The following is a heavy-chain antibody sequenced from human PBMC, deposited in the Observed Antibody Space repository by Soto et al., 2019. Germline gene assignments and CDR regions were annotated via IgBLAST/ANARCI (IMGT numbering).Heavy chain of an antibody. CDR2: IYYSGST. CDR3: ARPATVDFHX. D-gene: IGHD4-17*01. V-gene: IGHV4-39*01. Sequence: SESLSLTCTVSGGSISSSSCYWGWIRQPPGKGLEGILSIYYSGSTYYNPSLKSRVTISVDTSKNQFSLKLSSVTAADTAVYYCARPATVDFHXWGQATLVTVSX. J-gene: IGHJ4*02. CDR1: GGSISSSSCY.